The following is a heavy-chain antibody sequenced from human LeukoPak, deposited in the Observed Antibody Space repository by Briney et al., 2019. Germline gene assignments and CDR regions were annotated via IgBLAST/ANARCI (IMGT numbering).Heavy chain of an antibody. V-gene: IGHV4-59*01. CDR1: GGSISSYY. CDR2: IYYSGGT. Sequence: PSETLSLTCTVSGGSISSYYWSWIRQPPGKGLEWIGYIYYSGGTNYNPSLKSRVTISVDTSKNQFSLKLSSVTAADTAVYYCARGLRWFDYWGQGTLVTVSS. CDR3: ARGLRWFDY. D-gene: IGHD4-23*01. J-gene: IGHJ4*02.